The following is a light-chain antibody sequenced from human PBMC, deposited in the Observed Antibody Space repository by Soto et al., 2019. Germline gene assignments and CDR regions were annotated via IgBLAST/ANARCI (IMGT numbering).Light chain of an antibody. CDR2: DPS. CDR1: QSVRGW. J-gene: IGKJ2*01. CDR3: QQYNSYPYT. V-gene: IGKV1-5*01. Sequence: DVQMTQSPSPRSASVGDRVTTTCRASQSVRGWLAWYHHKPGKAPKLLIYDPSSLQSGVPSTFSGSGSGTEFTLTISSLQPDDFATYYCQQYNSYPYTFGQGTKLEIK.